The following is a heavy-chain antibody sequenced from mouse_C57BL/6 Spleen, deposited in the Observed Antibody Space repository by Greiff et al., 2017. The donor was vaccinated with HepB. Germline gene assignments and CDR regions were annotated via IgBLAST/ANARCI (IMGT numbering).Heavy chain of an antibody. D-gene: IGHD1-1*01. V-gene: IGHV5-17*01. CDR1: GFTFSDYG. CDR2: ISSGSSTI. Sequence: EVKLMESGGGLVKPGGSLKLSCAASGFTFSDYGMHWVRQAPEKGLEWVAYISSGSSTIYYADTVKGRFTISRDNAKNTLFLQMTSLRSEDTAMYYCARLVLLYWYFDVWGTGTTVTVSS. CDR3: ARLVLLYWYFDV. J-gene: IGHJ1*03.